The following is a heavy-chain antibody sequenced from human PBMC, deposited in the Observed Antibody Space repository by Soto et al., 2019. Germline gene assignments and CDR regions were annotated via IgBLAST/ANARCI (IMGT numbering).Heavy chain of an antibody. D-gene: IGHD2-15*01. V-gene: IGHV1-69*08. J-gene: IGHJ6*02. Sequence: GASVKVSCKASGGTFTNYTITWVRQAPGQGLEWMGRVIPILGTSKYIPKYPQKFQGRVTIIADKSTSTAYMELSSLRSEDTAIYYCASAFVDHYGRRMDVWGQGTTVTVSS. CDR3: ASAFVDHYGRRMDV. CDR1: GGTFTNYT. CDR2: VIPILGTSKYIP.